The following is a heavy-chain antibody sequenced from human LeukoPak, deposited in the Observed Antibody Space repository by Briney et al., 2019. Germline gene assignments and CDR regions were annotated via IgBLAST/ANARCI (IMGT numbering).Heavy chain of an antibody. Sequence: GGSLRLSCAASGFIFSSFGMHWVRQAPGKGLEWAAVIWYDGSDKYYADSVKGRFTISRDNSKNTLYLQMNSLRAEDTAVYYCARAGNDFDIWGQGTMVTVSS. CDR2: IWYDGSDK. J-gene: IGHJ3*02. V-gene: IGHV3-33*01. CDR1: GFIFSSFG. CDR3: ARAGNDFDI. D-gene: IGHD6-13*01.